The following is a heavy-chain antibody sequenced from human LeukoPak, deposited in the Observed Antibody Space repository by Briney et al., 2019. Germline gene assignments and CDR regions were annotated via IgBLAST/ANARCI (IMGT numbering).Heavy chain of an antibody. D-gene: IGHD1-26*01. Sequence: GRSLRLSCAASGFTFSSYGIHWGRQAPGKGLEWGAVIYSGGSTYYADSVKGRFTISRDNSKNTLYLQMNSLRAEDTAVYYCASPRAPATNNYYYYGMDVWGQGTTVTVSS. V-gene: IGHV3-NL1*01. J-gene: IGHJ6*02. CDR3: ASPRAPATNNYYYYGMDV. CDR2: IYSGGST. CDR1: GFTFSSYG.